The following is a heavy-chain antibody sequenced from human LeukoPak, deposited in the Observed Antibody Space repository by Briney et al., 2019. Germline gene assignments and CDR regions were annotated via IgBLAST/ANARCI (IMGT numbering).Heavy chain of an antibody. Sequence: PGGSLRLSCAASGFTFNNYYIHWVRQAPGEGLVWVSRINGVGTATIYADSVKGRFTISRDNAKNTVYLQMNSLRAEGTAVYYCARHRSSWLIDYWGQGTLVTVSS. J-gene: IGHJ4*02. D-gene: IGHD6-6*01. CDR1: GFTFNNYY. V-gene: IGHV3-74*01. CDR3: ARHRSSWLIDY. CDR2: INGVGTAT.